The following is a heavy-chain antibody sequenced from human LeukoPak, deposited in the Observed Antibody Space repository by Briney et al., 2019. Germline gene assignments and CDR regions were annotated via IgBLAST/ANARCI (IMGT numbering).Heavy chain of an antibody. J-gene: IGHJ4*02. CDR3: ARWEIRGTAHKLDY. CDR2: VNQDGSAK. V-gene: IGHV3-7*01. Sequence: PGGSLRLSCVASGFTLSSHWMSWVRQAPGKGLEWVANVNQDGSAKYFVDSVKGRFTISRDNAKNSMYLQMNSLRAEDTAVYYCARWEIRGTAHKLDYWGQGTLVTVSS. CDR1: GFTLSSHW. D-gene: IGHD1-7*01.